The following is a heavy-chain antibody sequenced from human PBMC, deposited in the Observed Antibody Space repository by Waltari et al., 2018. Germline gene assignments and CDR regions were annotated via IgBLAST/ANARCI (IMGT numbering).Heavy chain of an antibody. Sequence: VQLQQWGAGLLKPSETLSLTCAVYGGSFSGYYWSWIRQPPGKGLEWVSVIYSGGSTYYADSVKGRFTISRDNSKNTLYLQMNSLRAEDTAVYYCSGQWLLRHYYYGMDVWGQGTTVTVSS. CDR2: IYSGGST. CDR3: SGQWLLRHYYYGMDV. J-gene: IGHJ6*02. CDR1: GGSFSGYY. D-gene: IGHD6-19*01. V-gene: IGHV3-53*01.